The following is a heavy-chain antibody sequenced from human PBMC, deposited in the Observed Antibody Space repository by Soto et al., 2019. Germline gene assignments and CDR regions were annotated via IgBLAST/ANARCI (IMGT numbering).Heavy chain of an antibody. CDR3: ARGDGFNYDFDY. CDR1: GGTFSGAG. D-gene: IGHD1-7*01. V-gene: IGHV1-69*18. CDR2: HIPMFGST. J-gene: IGHJ4*02. Sequence: QVHLVQSGAEVRQPGSSVRVSCKASGGTFSGAGVSWVRQAPGQGLEWMGNHIPMFGSTNYAEKFQGRLTISADAPATTAYMDLSSLRSDDTAVYYCARGDGFNYDFDYWGQGALVTVSS.